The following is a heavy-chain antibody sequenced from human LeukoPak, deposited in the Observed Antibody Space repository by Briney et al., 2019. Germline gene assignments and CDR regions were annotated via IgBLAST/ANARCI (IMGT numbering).Heavy chain of an antibody. CDR3: AKDHDILTGTPGWAFDI. V-gene: IGHV3-23*01. J-gene: IGHJ3*02. Sequence: PGGSLRLSCAASGFTFSSYAMSWVRQAPGRGLEWVSAISGSGGSTYYADSVKGRFTISRDNSKNTLYLQMNSLRAEDTAVYYCAKDHDILTGTPGWAFDIWGQGTMVTVSS. CDR1: GFTFSSYA. CDR2: ISGSGGST. D-gene: IGHD3-9*01.